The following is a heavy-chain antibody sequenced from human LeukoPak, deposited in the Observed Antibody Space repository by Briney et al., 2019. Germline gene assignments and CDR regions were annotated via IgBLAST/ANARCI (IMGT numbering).Heavy chain of an antibody. D-gene: IGHD1-26*01. CDR3: AREDSGSYYADP. CDR2: INPNSGGT. J-gene: IGHJ5*02. CDR1: GYTFTGYY. Sequence: AASVKVSRKASGYTFTGYYMHWVRQAPGQGLEWMGWINPNSGGTNYAQKFQGWVTMTRDTSISTAYMELSRLRSEDTAVYYCAREDSGSYYADPWGQGTLVTVSS. V-gene: IGHV1-2*04.